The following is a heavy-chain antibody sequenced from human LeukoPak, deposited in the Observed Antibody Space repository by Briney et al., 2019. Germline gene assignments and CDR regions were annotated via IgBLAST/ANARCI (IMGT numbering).Heavy chain of an antibody. Sequence: PSETLSLTCAVYGGSFSGYYWSWIRQPPGKELEWIGEINHSGSTNYNPSLKSRVTISVDTSKNQFSLKLSSVTAADTAVYYCASEGNYYGSGSLDAFDIWGQGTMVTVSS. CDR2: INHSGST. J-gene: IGHJ3*02. D-gene: IGHD3-10*01. CDR3: ASEGNYYGSGSLDAFDI. CDR1: GGSFSGYY. V-gene: IGHV4-34*01.